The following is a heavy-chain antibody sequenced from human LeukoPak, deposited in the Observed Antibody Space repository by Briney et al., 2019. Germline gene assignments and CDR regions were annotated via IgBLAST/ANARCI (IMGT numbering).Heavy chain of an antibody. J-gene: IGHJ4*02. CDR3: ATLTVRGVINI. CDR1: GFTFSNTW. Sequence: GGSLRLSCAASGFTFSNTWMNWVRQAPGKGLEWVGRIQSKTDGGTTEYAAPVRGRFTISRDDSKTTLYLQMNSLKTEDTAVYYCATLTVRGVINIWGQGTLVTVSS. D-gene: IGHD3-10*01. V-gene: IGHV3-15*01. CDR2: IQSKTDGGTT.